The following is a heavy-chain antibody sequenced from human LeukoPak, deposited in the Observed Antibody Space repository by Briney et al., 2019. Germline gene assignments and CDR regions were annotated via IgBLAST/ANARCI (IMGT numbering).Heavy chain of an antibody. Sequence: GGSLRLSCAASGFTFSSYSMNWVRQAPGKGLEWVSHITASGTAMFYADSVKGRFTISRDNAENSLYLQMNSLRAEDTAVYYCATKPYYYDSSGYYHFDFDYWGQGTLVTVSS. CDR2: ITASGTAM. CDR1: GFTFSSYS. J-gene: IGHJ4*02. D-gene: IGHD3-22*01. V-gene: IGHV3-48*01. CDR3: ATKPYYYDSSGYYHFDFDY.